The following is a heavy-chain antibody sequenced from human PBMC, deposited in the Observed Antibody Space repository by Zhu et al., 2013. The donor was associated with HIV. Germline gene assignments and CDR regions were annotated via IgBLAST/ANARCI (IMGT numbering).Heavy chain of an antibody. CDR3: AREGGIAAVSSGMDV. V-gene: IGHV1-18*01. CDR1: GYTFTTSG. J-gene: IGHJ6*02. Sequence: QVQLVQSGAEVKKPGASVKVSCKASGYTFTTSGISWVRQAPGQGLEWMGWISVYNGHTNYAQKFQGRVTVTTDTSTSTVYMELRSLRSDDTAVYFCAREGGIAAVSSGMDVWGQGTTVTVSS. CDR2: ISVYNGHT. D-gene: IGHD6-13*01.